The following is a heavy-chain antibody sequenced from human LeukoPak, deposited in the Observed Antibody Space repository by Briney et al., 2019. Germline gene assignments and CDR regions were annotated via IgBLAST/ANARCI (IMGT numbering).Heavy chain of an antibody. CDR3: ARDQYDTWSRRGNFDS. J-gene: IGHJ4*02. CDR2: IYVGGST. D-gene: IGHD3-3*01. V-gene: IGHV3-53*01. Sequence: GSLRLSCAASGFTVSNNYMSWVRQAPGKGLGWVSVIYVGGSTFYADSVKGRFTISRDNSKNTLYLQMSSLRVEDTAVYYCARDQYDTWSRRGNFDSWGQGTLVIVSS. CDR1: GFTVSNNY.